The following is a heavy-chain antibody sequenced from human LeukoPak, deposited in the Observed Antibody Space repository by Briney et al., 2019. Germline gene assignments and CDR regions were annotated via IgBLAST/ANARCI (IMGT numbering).Heavy chain of an antibody. D-gene: IGHD2-2*01. V-gene: IGHV4-30-2*01. CDR2: MYHSGST. CDR1: GGSISSGGYY. Sequence: SETLSLTCTVSGGSISSGGYYWSWIRQPPGKGLEWIGYMYHSGSTYYNPSLKSRVTISVDRSKNQFSLKLSSVTAADTAVYYCAREFSMPGSSYYYYYYMTSGAKGPRSPSP. J-gene: IGHJ6*03. CDR3: AREFSMPGSSYYYYYYMTS.